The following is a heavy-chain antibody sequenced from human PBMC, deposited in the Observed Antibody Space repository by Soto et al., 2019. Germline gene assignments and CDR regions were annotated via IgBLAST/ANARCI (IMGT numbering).Heavy chain of an antibody. CDR1: GFTFSSYS. J-gene: IGHJ5*02. V-gene: IGHV3-48*02. CDR3: ARGEAVVVVAATLNWFDP. D-gene: IGHD2-15*01. CDR2: ISSSSSTI. Sequence: GVSLRLSCAASGFTFSSYSMNWVRQAPGKGLEWVSYISSSSSTIYYADSVKGRFTISRDNAKNSLYLQMNSLRDEDTAVYYCARGEAVVVVAATLNWFDPWGQGTLVTVSS.